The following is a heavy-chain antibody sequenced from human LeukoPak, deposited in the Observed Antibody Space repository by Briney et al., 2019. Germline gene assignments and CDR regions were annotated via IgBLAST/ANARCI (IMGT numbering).Heavy chain of an antibody. J-gene: IGHJ3*02. Sequence: PSETLSLTCTVSGVSISSDYWSWIRQPAGKGLEWIGLMYSSGTTKYNPSLKSRVTMSIDTSKNQFSLKLSSVTAADTAVYYCATTRFRETSYGSGSYADAFDIWGQGTMVAVSS. CDR2: MYSSGTT. V-gene: IGHV4-4*07. CDR1: GVSISSDY. D-gene: IGHD3-10*01. CDR3: ATTRFRETSYGSGSYADAFDI.